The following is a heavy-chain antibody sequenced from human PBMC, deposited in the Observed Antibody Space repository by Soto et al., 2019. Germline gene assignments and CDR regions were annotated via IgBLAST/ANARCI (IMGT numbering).Heavy chain of an antibody. CDR1: GGSISSGDYY. V-gene: IGHV4-30-4*01. CDR3: AREGGHWNDGWFDP. CDR2: IYYSGST. J-gene: IGHJ5*02. D-gene: IGHD1-1*01. Sequence: SETLSLTCTVSGGSISSGDYYWSWIRQPPGKGLEWIGYIYYSGSTYYNPSLKSRVTISVDTSKNQFSLKLSSVTAADTAVYYCAREGGHWNDGWFDPWGQGTLVTVSS.